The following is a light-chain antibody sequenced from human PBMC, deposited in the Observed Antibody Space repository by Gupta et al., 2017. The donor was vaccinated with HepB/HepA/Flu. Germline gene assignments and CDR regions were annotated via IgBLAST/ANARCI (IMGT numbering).Light chain of an antibody. J-gene: IGKJ2*01. CDR1: QSVGNS. CDR3: QQRSNWLRN. V-gene: IGKV3-11*01. Sequence: EVVFIQSPATLSLSPGERATLSCWPSQSVGNSLAWYQHKPGQSPRLLIYDASTRDTGIPARFSGGGSGTDFTLTITSRQPEDFAVYYCQQRSNWLRNFGQWTKLEIK. CDR2: DAS.